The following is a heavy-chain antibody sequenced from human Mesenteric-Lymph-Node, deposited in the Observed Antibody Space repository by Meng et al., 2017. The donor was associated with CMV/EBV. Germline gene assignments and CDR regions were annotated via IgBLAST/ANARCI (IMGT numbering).Heavy chain of an antibody. D-gene: IGHD6-13*01. CDR1: GFTFSSYS. V-gene: IGHV3-53*01. J-gene: IGHJ6*02. CDR3: ARGIAALGYYYYGMDV. CDR2: IYSGGST. Sequence: GESLKISCAASGFTFSSYSMNWVRQAPGKGLEWVSVIYSGGSTYYADSVKGRFTISRDNSKNTLYLQMNSLRAEDTAVYYCARGIAALGYYYYGMDVWGQGTTVTVSS.